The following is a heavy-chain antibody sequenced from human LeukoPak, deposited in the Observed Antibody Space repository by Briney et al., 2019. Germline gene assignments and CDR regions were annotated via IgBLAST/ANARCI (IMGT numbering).Heavy chain of an antibody. CDR1: GFTFSSYS. CDR3: ARDAYIAVAGYVDY. Sequence: GGSLRLSCAASGFTFSSYSMTWVRQAPGKGLEWVSSISSSSSYIYYADSVKGRFTISRDNAKNSLYLQMNSLRAEDTAVYYCARDAYIAVAGYVDYWGQGTLVTVSS. D-gene: IGHD6-19*01. V-gene: IGHV3-21*01. CDR2: ISSSSSYI. J-gene: IGHJ4*02.